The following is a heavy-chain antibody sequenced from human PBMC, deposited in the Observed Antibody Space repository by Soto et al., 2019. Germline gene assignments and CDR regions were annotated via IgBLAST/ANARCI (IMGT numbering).Heavy chain of an antibody. CDR3: AKILVGARSAFDF. Sequence: EVQLLESGGDLVQPGGSLRLSCAASGFTFNNYAMTWVRQAPGKGLEWVSGVSGSGLTKHYSDTVKGRFTISRDNSTNTLSLQTNSLRAEDTAVYFCAKILVGARSAFDFWGRGTKVTISS. CDR1: GFTFNNYA. V-gene: IGHV3-23*01. CDR2: VSGSGLTK. D-gene: IGHD1-26*01. J-gene: IGHJ3*01.